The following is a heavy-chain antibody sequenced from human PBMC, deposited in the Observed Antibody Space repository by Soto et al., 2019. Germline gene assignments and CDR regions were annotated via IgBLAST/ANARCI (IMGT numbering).Heavy chain of an antibody. Sequence: GXSVKVSCKASVGTFSGYAISWVRQAPGQGLEWMGGIIPIFGTANYAQKFQGRVTITADESTSTAYMELSSLRSEDTAVYYCARHSSSSWPFDSWGQGTLVTVSS. CDR3: ARHSSSSWPFDS. D-gene: IGHD6-13*01. J-gene: IGHJ4*02. V-gene: IGHV1-69*13. CDR1: VGTFSGYA. CDR2: IIPIFGTA.